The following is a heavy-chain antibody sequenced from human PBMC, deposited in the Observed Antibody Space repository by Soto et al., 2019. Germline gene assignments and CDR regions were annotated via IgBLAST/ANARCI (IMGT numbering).Heavy chain of an antibody. CDR1: GFTVSSNY. D-gene: IGHD4-17*01. Sequence: GSLRLSCAASGFTVSSNYMSWVRQAPGKGLEWVSVIYSGGNTYYTDSVKGRFTISRDNSKNVLYLQMNSLRAEDTAVYYCASPFDYGGKSGAFDIWGQGTMVTVSS. CDR2: IYSGGNT. V-gene: IGHV3-53*01. J-gene: IGHJ3*02. CDR3: ASPFDYGGKSGAFDI.